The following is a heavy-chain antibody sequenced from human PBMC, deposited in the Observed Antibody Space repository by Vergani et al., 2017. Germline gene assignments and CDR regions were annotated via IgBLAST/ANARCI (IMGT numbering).Heavy chain of an antibody. V-gene: IGHV3-23*01. CDR3: AKDLQQQLVVDY. CDR1: GFTFSSYA. Sequence: EVQLLEPGGGLVQPGGSLRLPCAALGFTFSSYALSWVRQAPGKGLEWVSAISGSGGSTYYADSVKGRFTISRDNSKSTLYLQMNSLRAEDTAVYYCAKDLQQQLVVDYWGQGTLVTVSS. D-gene: IGHD6-13*01. CDR2: ISGSGGST. J-gene: IGHJ4*02.